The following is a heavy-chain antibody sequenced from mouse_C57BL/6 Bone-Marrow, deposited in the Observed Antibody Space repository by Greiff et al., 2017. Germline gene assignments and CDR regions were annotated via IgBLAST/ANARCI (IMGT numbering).Heavy chain of an antibody. Sequence: VQLQQSGAELVKPGASVKLSCTASGFNIKDYYIHWVKQRTEQGLEWIGRIDPEAGETNYAPKFPDKATITADTSSNTSYLQLSSLTSEDTAVYSCTSSLSNYGTNYGGQGTTLTVAS. V-gene: IGHV14-2*01. J-gene: IGHJ2*01. CDR1: GFNIKDYY. CDR3: TSSLSNYGTNY. D-gene: IGHD2-5*01. CDR2: IDPEAGET.